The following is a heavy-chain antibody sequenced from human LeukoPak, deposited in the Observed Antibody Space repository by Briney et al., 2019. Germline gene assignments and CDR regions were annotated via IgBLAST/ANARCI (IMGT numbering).Heavy chain of an antibody. Sequence: GGSLRLSCTASGFLFSSFEVNWIRQAPGKGLEWISYISNSGSTKYYADSVKGRFTISRDNAKNSVFLQMNSLRAEDTAVYYCAAVIDYWGQGTLVTVSS. CDR3: AAVIDY. V-gene: IGHV3-48*03. CDR2: ISNSGSTK. CDR1: GFLFSSFE. J-gene: IGHJ4*02.